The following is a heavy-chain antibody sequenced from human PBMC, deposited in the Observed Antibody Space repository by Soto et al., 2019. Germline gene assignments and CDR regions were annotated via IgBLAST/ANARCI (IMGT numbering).Heavy chain of an antibody. CDR2: IYYSGST. J-gene: IGHJ6*03. V-gene: IGHV4-59*08. Sequence: SETLSLTCTVSGGSISSYYWSWIRQPPGKGLEWIGYIYYSGSTNYNPSLKSRVTISVDTSKNQFSLKLSSVTAADTAAYYCARHYYDFWSGYPREEYYYYYYMDVWGKGTTVTVSS. CDR1: GGSISSYY. CDR3: ARHYYDFWSGYPREEYYYYYYMDV. D-gene: IGHD3-3*01.